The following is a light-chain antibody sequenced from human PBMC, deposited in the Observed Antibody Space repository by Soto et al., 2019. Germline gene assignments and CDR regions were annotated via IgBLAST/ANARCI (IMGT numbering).Light chain of an antibody. CDR1: QSVSSY. V-gene: IGKV3-11*01. Sequence: EIVLTQSPATLSLSPGETATLSCMAIQSVSSYLAWYQQKPGQAPRLLIYDASNRATGIPARFSGSGSGTDFILTISSLEPEDFAVYYRQQRSNWPPLTFGGGTKVEIK. CDR3: QQRSNWPPLT. CDR2: DAS. J-gene: IGKJ4*01.